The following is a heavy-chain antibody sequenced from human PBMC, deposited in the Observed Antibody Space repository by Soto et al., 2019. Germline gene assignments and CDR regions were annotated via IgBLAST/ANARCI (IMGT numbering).Heavy chain of an antibody. CDR3: AKALVGGFDY. Sequence: EVQLVESGGGLVQPGRSLRLSCAASGFTFDDYAMHWVRQAPGKGLEWVSGISWNSGSIGYADSVKGRFTISRDNAQNSLYLQMNSLRAEDTALYYCAKALVGGFDYWGQGTLVTVSS. D-gene: IGHD3-16*01. V-gene: IGHV3-9*01. J-gene: IGHJ4*02. CDR1: GFTFDDYA. CDR2: ISWNSGSI.